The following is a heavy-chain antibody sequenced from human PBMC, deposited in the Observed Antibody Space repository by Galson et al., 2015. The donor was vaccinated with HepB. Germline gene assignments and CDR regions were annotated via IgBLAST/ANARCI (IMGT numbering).Heavy chain of an antibody. V-gene: IGHV3-23*01. Sequence: SLRLSCAASGFTFTSYAMSWVRQAPGKGLEWVSGISDTGGRTYYADSVKGRFTISRDNSKSTLYLQMNSLRDEDTAVYYCAKYLLPPPGSYYAFDYWGQGTLVTVSS. J-gene: IGHJ4*02. CDR1: GFTFTSYA. CDR2: ISDTGGRT. CDR3: AKYLLPPPGSYYAFDY. D-gene: IGHD3-10*01.